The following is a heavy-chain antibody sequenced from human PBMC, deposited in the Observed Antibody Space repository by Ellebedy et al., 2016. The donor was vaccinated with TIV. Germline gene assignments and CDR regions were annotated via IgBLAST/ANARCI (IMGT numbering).Heavy chain of an antibody. J-gene: IGHJ4*02. CDR3: ARARGQYLYGSRSYFTN. D-gene: IGHD3-10*01. Sequence: MPGGSLRLSCAVYGGSFTGYFWSWIRQPPGKGLEWIVEVNPSGTTNDNPSLKSRVTISVDTPKKQFYLRLTSVTAADTAVYYCARARGQYLYGSRSYFTNWGQGEMVTVSS. V-gene: IGHV4-34*01. CDR1: GGSFTGYF. CDR2: VNPSGTT.